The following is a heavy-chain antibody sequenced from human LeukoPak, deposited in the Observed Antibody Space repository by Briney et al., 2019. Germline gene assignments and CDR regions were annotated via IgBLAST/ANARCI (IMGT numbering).Heavy chain of an antibody. CDR3: ARDRRGWYDY. Sequence: SETLSLTCTVSVGSISSYYWSWIRQPPGKGLEWIGYIYYSGSTNYNPSLKSRVAISVDTSKNQFSLKLSSVTAADTAVYYCARDRRGWYDYWGQGTLVTVSS. J-gene: IGHJ4*02. D-gene: IGHD6-19*01. CDR1: VGSISSYY. CDR2: IYYSGST. V-gene: IGHV4-59*01.